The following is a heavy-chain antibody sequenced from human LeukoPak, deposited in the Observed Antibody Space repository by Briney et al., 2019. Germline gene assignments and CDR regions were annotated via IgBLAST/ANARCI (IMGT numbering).Heavy chain of an antibody. J-gene: IGHJ4*02. V-gene: IGHV1-18*01. CDR2: ISTYNANT. CDR1: GYSFTSYG. Sequence: ASVKVSCKASGYSFTSYGISWVRQAPGQGLEWMGWISTYNANTNYALKLQGKVTLTTDTSTSTAYMELKSLRSDDTAVYYCAREECSIGVCYPSGYWGQGTLVTVSS. D-gene: IGHD2-8*01. CDR3: AREECSIGVCYPSGY.